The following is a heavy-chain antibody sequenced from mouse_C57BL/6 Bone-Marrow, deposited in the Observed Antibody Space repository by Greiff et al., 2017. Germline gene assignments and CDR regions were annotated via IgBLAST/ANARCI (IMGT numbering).Heavy chain of an antibody. CDR3: TKGSLAMDY. V-gene: IGHV14-4*01. CDR2: IDPENGDT. Sequence: EVQGVESGAELVRPGASVKLSCTASGFNIKDDYMHWVKQRPEQGLEWIGWIDPENGDTEYASKFQGKATITADTSSNTAYLQLSSLTSEDTAVYYCTKGSLAMDYWGQGTSVTVSS. CDR1: GFNIKDDY. J-gene: IGHJ4*01.